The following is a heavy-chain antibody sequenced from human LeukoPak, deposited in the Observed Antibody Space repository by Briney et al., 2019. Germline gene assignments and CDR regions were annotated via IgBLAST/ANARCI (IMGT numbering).Heavy chain of an antibody. D-gene: IGHD3-10*02. CDR2: ISSSGSTI. CDR1: GFTFNICE. CDR3: AELGITMIGGV. J-gene: IGHJ6*04. V-gene: IGHV3-48*03. Sequence: GSLRLSCAASGFTFNICEMNWVRQAPGKGLEWVSYISSSGSTIYYADSVKGRFTISRDNAKNSLYLQMNSLRAEDTAVYYCAELGITMIGGVWGKGTTVTISS.